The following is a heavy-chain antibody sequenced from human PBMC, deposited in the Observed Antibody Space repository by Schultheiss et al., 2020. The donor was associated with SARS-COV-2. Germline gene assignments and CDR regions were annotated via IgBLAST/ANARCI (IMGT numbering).Heavy chain of an antibody. CDR1: GFTVSSNY. CDR2: IYSGGST. D-gene: IGHD3-3*01. CDR3: TRDVFEYDYDFWSGYIGAFDI. Sequence: GGSLRLSCSASGFTVSSNYMSWVRQAPGKGLEWVSVIYSGGSTYYADSVKGRFTISRDNAKNSLYLQMNSLRAEDTAVYYCTRDVFEYDYDFWSGYIGAFDIWGQGTMVTVSS. J-gene: IGHJ3*02. V-gene: IGHV3-53*01.